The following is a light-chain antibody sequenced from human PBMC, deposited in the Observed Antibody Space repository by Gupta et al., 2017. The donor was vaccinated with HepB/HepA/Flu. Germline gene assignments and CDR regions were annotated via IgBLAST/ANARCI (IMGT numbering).Light chain of an antibody. Sequence: IQMSQSPSSLSASVGDRVTITCRASQSISNYLNWYQQKPGKDPKLLIYAASSLQSGVPSRFSGSGSGTDFTLTISSLQPEDVATYYCQKGNSTLYTFGRGTKLEIK. V-gene: IGKV1-39*01. CDR3: QKGNSTLYT. CDR2: AAS. CDR1: QSISNY. J-gene: IGKJ4*01.